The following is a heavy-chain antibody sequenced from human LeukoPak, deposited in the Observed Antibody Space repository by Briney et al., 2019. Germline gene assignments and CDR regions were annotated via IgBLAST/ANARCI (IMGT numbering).Heavy chain of an antibody. CDR2: IYHSGST. V-gene: IGHV4-38-2*02. J-gene: IGHJ6*03. CDR1: GFSISSGYY. D-gene: IGHD3-10*01. CDR3: AREGSTMVRGVIQGMDV. Sequence: SETLSLTCTVSGFSISSGYYWGWIRQPPGKGLEWIGSIYHSGSTYYNPSLKSRVTISVDTSKNQFSLKLSSVTAADTAVYYCAREGSTMVRGVIQGMDVWGKGTTVTVSS.